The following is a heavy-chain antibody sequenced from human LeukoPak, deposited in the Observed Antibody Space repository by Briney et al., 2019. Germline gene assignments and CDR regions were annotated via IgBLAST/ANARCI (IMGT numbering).Heavy chain of an antibody. CDR3: ARDRPRVNPKNGDYEGAFDI. CDR1: GGSISSGSYY. Sequence: SETLSLTCTVSGGSISSGSYYWSWIRQPAGKGLEWIGRIYTSGSTNYNPSLKSRVTISVDTSKNQFSLKLSSVTAADTAVYYCARDRPRVNPKNGDYEGAFDIWGQGTMVTVSS. V-gene: IGHV4-61*02. D-gene: IGHD4-17*01. CDR2: IYTSGST. J-gene: IGHJ3*02.